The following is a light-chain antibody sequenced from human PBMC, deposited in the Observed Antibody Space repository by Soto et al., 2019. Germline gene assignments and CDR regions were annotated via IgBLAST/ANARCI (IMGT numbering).Light chain of an antibody. J-gene: IGKJ2*01. CDR1: QSIASY. V-gene: IGKV1-39*01. CDR2: AAS. Sequence: DIPMTQSPSSLSASVGDRVTITCRASQSIASYLNWYQQKPGKAPKVLIYAASRLQSGVPSRFSGSGSGTDFTLTISSLQPEDFAAYYCQQSDSTPPYTFGQGTKLEIK. CDR3: QQSDSTPPYT.